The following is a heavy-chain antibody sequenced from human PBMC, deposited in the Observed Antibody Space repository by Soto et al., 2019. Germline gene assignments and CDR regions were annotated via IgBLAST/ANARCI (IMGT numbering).Heavy chain of an antibody. CDR1: GFTFSSYA. CDR3: ASGVRNTAMVPFDY. Sequence: GGSLRLSCAASGFTFSSYAMHWVRQAPGKGLEWVAVISYDGSNKYYADSVKGRFTISRDNSKNTLYLQMNSLRAEDTAVYYCASGVRNTAMVPFDYWGQGTLVTVSS. J-gene: IGHJ4*02. V-gene: IGHV3-30-3*01. D-gene: IGHD5-18*01. CDR2: ISYDGSNK.